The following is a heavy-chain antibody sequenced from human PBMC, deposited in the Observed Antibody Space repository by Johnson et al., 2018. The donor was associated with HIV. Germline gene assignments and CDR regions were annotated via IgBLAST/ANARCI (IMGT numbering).Heavy chain of an antibody. J-gene: IGHJ3*02. D-gene: IGHD2-8*02. CDR3: AREDPYDYSTGPDVFDI. CDR2: IKSKTDGGTT. V-gene: IGHV3-15*01. Sequence: VQLVESGGGLVKPGGSLRLSCAASGFTFSNAWMSWVRQAPGKGLEWVGRIKSKTDGGTTDYAAPVQGRFTISRDDSNNTLYLQMNSLRAEDTAVYYCAREDPYDYSTGPDVFDIWGQGTMVTVSS. CDR1: GFTFSNAW.